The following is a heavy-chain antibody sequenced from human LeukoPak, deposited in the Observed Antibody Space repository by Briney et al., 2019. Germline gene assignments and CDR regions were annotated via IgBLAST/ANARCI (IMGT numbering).Heavy chain of an antibody. CDR2: ISPYNGAT. Sequence: GASVKVSCKASGYTFTTCGFTWIRQAPGQGLEWLGWISPYNGATEYAQNLQDRVSMTTDTSTNTAYIEVRSLKSDDTAVYYCARDSDWNVDYWGQGTLVTVSS. J-gene: IGHJ4*02. D-gene: IGHD1-1*01. CDR1: GYTFTTCG. CDR3: ARDSDWNVDY. V-gene: IGHV1-18*01.